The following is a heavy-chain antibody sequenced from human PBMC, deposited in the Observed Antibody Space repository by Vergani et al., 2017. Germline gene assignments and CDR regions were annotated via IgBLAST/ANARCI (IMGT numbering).Heavy chain of an antibody. CDR3: ARDNKQLRPRACDL. Sequence: QVQLQESGPGLVKPSQTLSLTCTVSGASINNDFYYWHWIRQPAGKGLEWIGRIYVSGITDYNSSLQSRVSMSVDTSKTQFSLTLTSVTAADTAVYYCARDNKQLRPRACDLWGQGTMVTVSS. D-gene: IGHD4-23*01. CDR2: IYVSGIT. V-gene: IGHV4-61*02. J-gene: IGHJ3*01. CDR1: GASINNDFYY.